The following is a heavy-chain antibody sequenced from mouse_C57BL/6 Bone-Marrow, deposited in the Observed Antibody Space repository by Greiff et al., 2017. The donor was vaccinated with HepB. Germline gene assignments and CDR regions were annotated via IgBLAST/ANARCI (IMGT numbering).Heavy chain of an antibody. CDR2: IYPGSGNT. V-gene: IGHV1-84*01. J-gene: IGHJ1*03. D-gene: IGHD1-1*01. CDR3: ARVGREVITTVVDWYFDV. CDR1: GYTFTDYY. Sequence: QVQLQQSGPELVKPGASVKISCKASGYTFTDYYINWVKQRPGQGLEWIGWIYPGSGNTKYDEKFKGKATLTVDTSSSTAYMQLSSLTSEDSAVYFCARVGREVITTVVDWYFDVWGTGTTVTVSS.